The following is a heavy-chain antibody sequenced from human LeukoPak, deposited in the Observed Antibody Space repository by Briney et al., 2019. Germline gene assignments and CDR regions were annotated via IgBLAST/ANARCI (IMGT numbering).Heavy chain of an antibody. V-gene: IGHV2-5*02. CDR3: VHRRIYSPFDY. D-gene: IGHD4-11*01. Sequence: SGPTLVNPTQTLTLTCTFSGFSLSTSGVGVGWVRQPPGKALEWLALIYWDDDKRYNSSLKSRLTITKDTPKNQVGLTMTNVAPVDTATYYCVHRRIYSPFDYWGQGALVTVSS. CDR2: IYWDDDK. CDR1: GFSLSTSGVG. J-gene: IGHJ4*02.